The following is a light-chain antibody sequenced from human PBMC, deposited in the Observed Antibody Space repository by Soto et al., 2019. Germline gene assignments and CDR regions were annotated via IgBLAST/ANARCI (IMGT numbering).Light chain of an antibody. CDR1: SSDVGGYNY. J-gene: IGLJ2*01. Sequence: QSVLTQPHSASGSPGQSVTISCTGTSSDVGGYNYVSWYQQHPGKAPKLMIYEVSKRPSGVPDRFSGSKSGNTASLTDSGLQAEGEADYYCSSYAGSNNLGVFCGGTQLTVL. CDR3: SSYAGSNNLGV. CDR2: EVS. V-gene: IGLV2-8*01.